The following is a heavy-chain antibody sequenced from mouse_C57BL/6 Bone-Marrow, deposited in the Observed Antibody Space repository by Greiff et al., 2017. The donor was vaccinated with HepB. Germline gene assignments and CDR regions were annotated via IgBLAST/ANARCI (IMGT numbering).Heavy chain of an antibody. V-gene: IGHV1-47*01. CDR3: ARGGVYWYFDV. Sequence: QVHVKQSGAELVKPGASVKMSCKASGYTFTTYPIEWMKQNHGKSLEWIGNFHPYNDDTKYNEKFKGKSTLTVEKSSSTVYLELSRLTSDDSAVYYCARGGVYWYFDVWGTGTTVTVSS. J-gene: IGHJ1*03. CDR1: GYTFTTYP. CDR2: FHPYNDDT.